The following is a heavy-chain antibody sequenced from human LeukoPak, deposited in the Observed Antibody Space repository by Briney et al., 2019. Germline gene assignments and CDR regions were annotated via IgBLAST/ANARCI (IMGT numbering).Heavy chain of an antibody. V-gene: IGHV1-18*01. Sequence: GASVKVSCKTSGYTFSSYGISWVRQAPGQGLEWMGWISGYNGDTQYAQKLQGTVPMTTDTSTSTAYMELRSLRSDNTAVYYCARGDDYGSGWYRGAYWGQATLVTVSS. J-gene: IGHJ4*02. CDR3: ARGDDYGSGWYRGAY. D-gene: IGHD6-19*01. CDR1: GYTFSSYG. CDR2: ISGYNGDT.